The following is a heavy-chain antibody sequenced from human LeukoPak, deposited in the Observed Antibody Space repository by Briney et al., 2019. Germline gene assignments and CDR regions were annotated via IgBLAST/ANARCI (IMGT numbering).Heavy chain of an antibody. V-gene: IGHV3-21*01. D-gene: IGHD3-16*02. CDR1: GFTFSSYS. CDR2: ISSSSSYI. CDR3: ARDSAPYSFGGVIAY. J-gene: IGHJ4*02. Sequence: PGGSLRLSRAASGFTFSSYSMNWVRQAPGKGLEWVSSISSSSSYIYYADSVKGRFTISRDNAKNSLYLQMNSLRAEDTAVYYCARDSAPYSFGGVIAYWGQGTLVTVSS.